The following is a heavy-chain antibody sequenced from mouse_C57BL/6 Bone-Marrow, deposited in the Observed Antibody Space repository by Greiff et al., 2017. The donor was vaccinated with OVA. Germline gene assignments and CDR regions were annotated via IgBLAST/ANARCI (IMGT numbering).Heavy chain of an antibody. D-gene: IGHD1-1*01. CDR3: ARVLTTVVATYWYFDV. J-gene: IGHJ1*03. Sequence: EVQGVESGGGLVQPGGSLKLSCAASGFTFSDYYMYWVRQTPEKRLEWVAYISNGGGSTYYPDTVKGRFTISRDNAKNTLYLQMSRLKSEDTAMYYCARVLTTVVATYWYFDVWGTGTTVTVSS. V-gene: IGHV5-12*01. CDR1: GFTFSDYY. CDR2: ISNGGGST.